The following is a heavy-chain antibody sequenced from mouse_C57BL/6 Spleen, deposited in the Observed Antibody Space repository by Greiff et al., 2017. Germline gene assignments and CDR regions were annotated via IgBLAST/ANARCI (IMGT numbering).Heavy chain of an antibody. CDR1: GYTFTDYE. J-gene: IGHJ1*03. V-gene: IGHV1-15*01. D-gene: IGHD1-1*01. CDR3: TRGDLDYGSSYDWYFDV. CDR2: IDPETGGT. Sequence: QVQLQQSGAELVRPGAAVTLSCKASGYTFTDYEMHWVKQTPVHGLEWIGAIDPETGGTAYNQKFKGKAILTADKSSSTAYMELRSLTSEDSAVYYCTRGDLDYGSSYDWYFDVWGTGTTVTVSS.